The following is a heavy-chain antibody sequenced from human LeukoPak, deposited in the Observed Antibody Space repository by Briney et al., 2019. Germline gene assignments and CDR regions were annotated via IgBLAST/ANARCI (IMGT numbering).Heavy chain of an antibody. Sequence: GGSLRHSCAASGFTFSSYAMHWVRQAPGKGLEWVAVISYDGSNKYYADSVKGRFTISRDNSKNTLYLQMNSLRAEDTAVYYCARGATVTTKIDYWGQGTLVTVSS. CDR1: GFTFSSYA. J-gene: IGHJ4*02. V-gene: IGHV3-30*04. CDR2: ISYDGSNK. D-gene: IGHD4-17*01. CDR3: ARGATVTTKIDY.